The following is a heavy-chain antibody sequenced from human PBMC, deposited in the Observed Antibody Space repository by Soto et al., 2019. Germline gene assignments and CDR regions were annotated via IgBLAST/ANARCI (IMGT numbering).Heavy chain of an antibody. J-gene: IGHJ5*02. V-gene: IGHV3-74*01. CDR1: GFTFSNYW. CDR2: INPDGSRT. D-gene: IGHD3-16*01. Sequence: GGSLRLSCAASGFTFSNYWMHWVRQAPGKGLMWVSRINPDGSRTTYADSVKGRFAISRDNAKNTVYLQMHSLRAEDAAVYYCARVKLGSYDWFDPWGQGTLVTVSS. CDR3: ARVKLGSYDWFDP.